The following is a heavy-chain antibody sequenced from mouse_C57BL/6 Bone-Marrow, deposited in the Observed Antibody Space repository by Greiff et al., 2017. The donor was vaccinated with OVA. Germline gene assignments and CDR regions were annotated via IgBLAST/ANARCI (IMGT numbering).Heavy chain of an antibody. D-gene: IGHD2-4*01. CDR1: GYSFTSYY. V-gene: IGHV1-66*01. CDR3: ARERRGIYYDYEGGYFDV. Sequence: VKLMESGPELVKPGASVKISCKASGYSFTSYYIHWVKQRPGQGLEWIGWIYPGSGNTKYNEKFKGKATLTADTSSSTAYMQLSSLTSEDSAVYYCARERRGIYYDYEGGYFDVWGTGTTVTVSS. CDR2: IYPGSGNT. J-gene: IGHJ1*03.